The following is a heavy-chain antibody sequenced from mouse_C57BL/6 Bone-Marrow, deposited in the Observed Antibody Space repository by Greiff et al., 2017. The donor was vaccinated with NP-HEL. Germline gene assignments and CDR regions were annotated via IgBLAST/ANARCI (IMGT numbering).Heavy chain of an antibody. CDR3: TTGGSSPYAMDY. D-gene: IGHD1-1*01. Sequence: VQLKESGAELVRPGASVTLSCTVSGFNIKDDYMHWVKQRPEQGLEWIGWIDPENGDTEYASKFQGKATITADTSSNTAYLQLSSLTSEATAVYYCTTGGSSPYAMDYWGQGTSVTVSS. J-gene: IGHJ4*01. CDR1: GFNIKDDY. V-gene: IGHV14-4*01. CDR2: IDPENGDT.